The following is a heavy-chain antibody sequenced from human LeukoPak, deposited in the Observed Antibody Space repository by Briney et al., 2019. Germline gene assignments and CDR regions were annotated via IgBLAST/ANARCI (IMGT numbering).Heavy chain of an antibody. CDR1: GFTFSSYA. CDR3: AKGTNYDFWSGYSSYYYYYYGMDV. D-gene: IGHD3-3*01. V-gene: IGHV3-23*01. J-gene: IGHJ6*02. CDR2: ISGSGGST. Sequence: AGGSLRLSCAASGFTFSSYAMSWVRQAPGKGPEWVSAISGSGGSTYYADSVKGRFTTSRDNSKNTLYLQMNSLRAEDTAVYYCAKGTNYDFWSGYSSYYYYYYGMDVWGQGTTVTVS.